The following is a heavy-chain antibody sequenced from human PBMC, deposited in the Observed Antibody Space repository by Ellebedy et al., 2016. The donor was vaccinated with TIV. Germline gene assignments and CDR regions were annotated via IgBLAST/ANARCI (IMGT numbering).Heavy chain of an antibody. CDR1: GYTFTSYY. V-gene: IGHV1-69*02. J-gene: IGHJ2*01. Sequence: ASVKVSCKASGYTFTSYYMHWVRQAPGQGLEWMGRIIPILGIANYAQKFQGRVTITADKSTSTAYMELSSLRSEDTAVYYCARHYYGSGDTRYFDLWGRGTLVTVSS. CDR2: IIPILGIA. D-gene: IGHD3-10*01. CDR3: ARHYYGSGDTRYFDL.